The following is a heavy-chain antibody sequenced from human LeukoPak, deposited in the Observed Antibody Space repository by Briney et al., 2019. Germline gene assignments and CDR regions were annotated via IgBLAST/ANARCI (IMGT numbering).Heavy chain of an antibody. Sequence: GASVKVSCKASGGSFSNFAISWVRQAPGQGFEWLGGIFGTVTYAPNFQGRVSFTTDESTSTAYMELSGLTSEDTAVYYFVAQLVEAPPTFDYGAREPWSPSPQ. CDR2: IFGTV. D-gene: IGHD2-8*02. CDR3: VAQLVEAPPTFDY. V-gene: IGHV1-69*05. J-gene: IGHJ4*02. CDR1: GGSFSNFA.